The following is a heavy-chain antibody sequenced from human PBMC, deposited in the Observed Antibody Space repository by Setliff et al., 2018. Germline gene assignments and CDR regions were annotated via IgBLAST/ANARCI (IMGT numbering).Heavy chain of an antibody. V-gene: IGHV3-7*01. CDR2: IKQDESEK. J-gene: IGHJ4*02. D-gene: IGHD6-19*01. CDR3: ARTCSGSTCHAGLDY. CDR1: GFTFTNYW. Sequence: GGSLRLSCAASGFTFTNYWINWVRQAPGKGLEWVANIKQDESEKHYVGSVKGRFTISRDNARNSVYLQMNSLSAEDTAVYYCARTCSGSTCHAGLDYWGQGIPVTVSS.